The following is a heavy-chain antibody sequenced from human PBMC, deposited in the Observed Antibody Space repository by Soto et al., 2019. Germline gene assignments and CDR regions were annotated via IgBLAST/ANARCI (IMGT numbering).Heavy chain of an antibody. V-gene: IGHV3-23*01. Sequence: GGSLRLSCVASGFTFSSYAMSWVRQAPGKGLEWDSFVSGSGGSTDYADSVKGRFTISRDNSKSTLYLQLNSLRAEDTAMYYCAKRSFQLGLPFDYWGQGTLVTVSS. D-gene: IGHD6-13*01. J-gene: IGHJ4*02. CDR2: VSGSGGST. CDR1: GFTFSSYA. CDR3: AKRSFQLGLPFDY.